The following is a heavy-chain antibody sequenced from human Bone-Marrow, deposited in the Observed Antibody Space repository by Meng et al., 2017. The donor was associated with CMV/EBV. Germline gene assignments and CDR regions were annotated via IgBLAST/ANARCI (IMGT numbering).Heavy chain of an antibody. V-gene: IGHV4-61*02. J-gene: IGHJ4*02. CDR3: VKEFAS. CDR1: GGSISSGSPY. Sequence: TPSLTCTVSGGSISSGSPYWTWVRQPAGKGLEWIGLIYTNGSTNYNPSLKSRVTISLDTSRNQFSLDLNSVTAADTAVYYCVKEFASWGQGTLVTVSS. CDR2: IYTNGST.